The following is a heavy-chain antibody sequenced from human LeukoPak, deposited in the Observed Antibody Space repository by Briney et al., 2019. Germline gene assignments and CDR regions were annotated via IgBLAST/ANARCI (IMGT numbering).Heavy chain of an antibody. Sequence: GGSLRLSCATSGFSISSYAMSWVRQAPGKGLEWVAIVSGSGRGTYYADSVKGRFTISRDNSKNTLYLQMNSLRAEDTAVYYCATHSSRGNGGFDYWGQGTLVTVSS. D-gene: IGHD6-13*01. V-gene: IGHV3-23*01. CDR2: VSGSGRGT. CDR3: ATHSSRGNGGFDY. CDR1: GFSISSYA. J-gene: IGHJ4*02.